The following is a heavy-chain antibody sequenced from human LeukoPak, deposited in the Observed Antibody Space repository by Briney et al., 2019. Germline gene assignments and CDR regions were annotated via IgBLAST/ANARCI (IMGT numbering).Heavy chain of an antibody. CDR1: GGSFSGYY. D-gene: IGHD3-3*01. CDR2: INHSGGT. CDR3: AREQTYYDFWSGYYIPGHFD. V-gene: IGHV4-34*01. J-gene: IGHJ4*02. Sequence: PSETLSLTCAVYGGSFSGYYWSWIRQPPGKGLEWIGEINHSGGTDYNPSLKSRVTMSVDTSKNQFSLKLSSVTAADTAVYYCAREQTYYDFWSGYYIPGHFDWGQGTLVTVSS.